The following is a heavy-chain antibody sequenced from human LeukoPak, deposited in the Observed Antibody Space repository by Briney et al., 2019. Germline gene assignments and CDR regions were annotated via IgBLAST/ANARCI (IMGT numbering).Heavy chain of an antibody. CDR3: ARDGSGRVPEMSASDY. V-gene: IGHV3-48*01. J-gene: IGHJ4*02. CDR1: GFTFSSYS. CDR2: IRSSSRTI. Sequence: GGSLRLSCAASGFTFSSYSMIWVRQAPGKGLEWVSYIRSSSRTIYYADSVKGRFTISRDNAKNTLYLQMNSLRAEDTAVYYCARDGSGRVPEMSASDYWGQGTLVTVSS. D-gene: IGHD3-10*01.